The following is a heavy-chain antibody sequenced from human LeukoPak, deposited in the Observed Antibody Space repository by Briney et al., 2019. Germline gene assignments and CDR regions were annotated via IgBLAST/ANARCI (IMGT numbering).Heavy chain of an antibody. V-gene: IGHV1-2*02. CDR1: GYTFTGYY. J-gene: IGHJ4*02. D-gene: IGHD6-13*01. Sequence: GASVKVSCKASGYTFTGYYMHWVRQAPGQGLEWMGWINPNSGGTNYAQKFQGRVTMTRDTSISTAYMELSRLRSDDTAVYYCARDLKIAAADQDYWGQGTLVTVSS. CDR3: ARDLKIAAADQDY. CDR2: INPNSGGT.